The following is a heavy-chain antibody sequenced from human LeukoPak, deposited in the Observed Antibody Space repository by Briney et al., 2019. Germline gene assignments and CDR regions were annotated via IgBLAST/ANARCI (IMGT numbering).Heavy chain of an antibody. CDR3: ARGGTSSSWWFDP. CDR1: GGSISSGSYY. J-gene: IGHJ5*02. Sequence: SETLSLTCTVSGGSISSGSYYWSWIRQPAGKGLEWIGRIYTSGSTNYNPSLKSRVTISVDTSKIQFSLKLSSVTAADTAVYYCARGGTSSSWWFDPWGQGTLVTVSS. V-gene: IGHV4-61*02. CDR2: IYTSGST. D-gene: IGHD2-2*01.